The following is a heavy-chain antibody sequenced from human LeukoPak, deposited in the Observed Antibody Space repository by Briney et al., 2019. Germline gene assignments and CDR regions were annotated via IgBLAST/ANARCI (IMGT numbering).Heavy chain of an antibody. Sequence: GGSLRLSCAASGFTFSSYWMSWVRQAPGKGLEWVANIKQDGSEKYYVDSVKGRFTISRDNAKNSLYLQMNSLRADDTAVYYCAKRGVVIRVILVAFHKEAYYFDSWGQGALVTVSS. CDR3: AKRGVVIRVILVAFHKEAYYFDS. J-gene: IGHJ4*02. CDR2: IKQDGSEK. D-gene: IGHD3-22*01. V-gene: IGHV3-7*01. CDR1: GFTFSSYW.